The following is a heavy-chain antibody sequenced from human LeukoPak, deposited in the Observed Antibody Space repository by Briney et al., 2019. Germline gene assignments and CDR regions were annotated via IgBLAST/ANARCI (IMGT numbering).Heavy chain of an antibody. CDR2: ISAGGDLT. Sequence: GGSLRLSCAASRFSFSAYPMGWVRRAPGRGLEWVSGISAGGDLTFHADPVKGRFTISRDNSKNTLYLQMNSLRADDTAEYYCAKSLFTTASGTGRAFDLWGQGTMVTVSS. CDR3: AKSLFTTASGTGRAFDL. V-gene: IGHV3-23*01. J-gene: IGHJ3*01. D-gene: IGHD1-26*01. CDR1: RFSFSAYP.